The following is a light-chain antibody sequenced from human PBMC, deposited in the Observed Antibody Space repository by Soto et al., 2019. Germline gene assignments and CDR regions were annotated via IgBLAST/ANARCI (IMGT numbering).Light chain of an antibody. CDR2: KAS. Sequence: DIQMTQSPSTLSASVGDRVTITCRASQSISTWLAWYQQQPGTAPKLLIYKASTLESGVPSRFSGSRSGTEFTLTVSSLQPDDFATYYCQQYIDSFPYTFGQGTKLEIK. J-gene: IGKJ2*01. CDR1: QSISTW. CDR3: QQYIDSFPYT. V-gene: IGKV1-5*03.